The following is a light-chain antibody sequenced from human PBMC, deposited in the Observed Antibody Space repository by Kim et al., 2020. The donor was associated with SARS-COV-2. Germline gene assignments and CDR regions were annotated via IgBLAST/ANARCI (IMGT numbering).Light chain of an antibody. V-gene: IGLV3-1*01. CDR2: QDS. Sequence: ELTQPPSVSVSPGQTASITCSGDKLGDKYACWYQQKPGQSPVLVIYQDSKRPSGIPERFSGSNSGNTTTLTISGTQAMDEADYYCQAWDSSTVVFGGG. J-gene: IGLJ2*01. CDR3: QAWDSSTVV. CDR1: KLGDKY.